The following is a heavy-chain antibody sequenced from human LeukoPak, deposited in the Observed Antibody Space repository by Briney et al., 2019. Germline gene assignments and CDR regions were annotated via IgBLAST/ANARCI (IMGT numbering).Heavy chain of an antibody. CDR1: GYTFTSYG. CDR3: ARGADSGYLDY. J-gene: IGHJ4*02. Sequence: ASVKVSCKASGYTFTSYGISWVRQAPGQGLEWMGWISAYNGNTNYAQKFQGRVTMTRDTSISTAYMELSRLRSDDTAVYYCARGADSGYLDYWGQGTLVTVSS. V-gene: IGHV1-18*01. CDR2: ISAYNGNT. D-gene: IGHD1-26*01.